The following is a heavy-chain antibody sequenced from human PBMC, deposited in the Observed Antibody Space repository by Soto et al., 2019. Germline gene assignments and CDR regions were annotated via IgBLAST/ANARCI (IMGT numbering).Heavy chain of an antibody. Sequence: GGSLRLSCAASGFTFSSYATSWVRQAPGKGLEWVSAISGSGGSTYYADSVKGRFTISRDNSKNTLYLQMNSLRAEDTAVYYCANYSDYGQTPYYYYGMDAWGQGTTVTVSS. V-gene: IGHV3-23*01. CDR1: GFTFSSYA. D-gene: IGHD3-10*01. CDR2: ISGSGGST. J-gene: IGHJ6*02. CDR3: ANYSDYGQTPYYYYGMDA.